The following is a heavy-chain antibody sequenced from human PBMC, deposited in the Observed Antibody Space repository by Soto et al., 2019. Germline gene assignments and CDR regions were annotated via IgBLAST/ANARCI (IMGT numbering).Heavy chain of an antibody. J-gene: IGHJ5*02. CDR3: ARHPTGYPNWFDP. V-gene: IGHV5-51*01. CDR2: FHPGNSNA. Sequence: EVQLVQSGAEVKKPGESLKISCKTSGFSFTNYWIAWVRQMPGKGLEWMGSFHPGNSNAEYSPSFQGQVTISADKSISTAYLQWSSLKASDTAIYYCARHPTGYPNWFDPWGQGTLVTVSS. D-gene: IGHD4-17*01. CDR1: GFSFTNYW.